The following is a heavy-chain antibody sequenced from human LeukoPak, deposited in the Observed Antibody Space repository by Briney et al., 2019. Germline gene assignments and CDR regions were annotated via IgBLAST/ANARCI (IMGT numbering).Heavy chain of an antibody. D-gene: IGHD6-13*01. CDR3: ASTELIAAAGTLVDY. V-gene: IGHV4-4*02. CDR1: GGSISSSNW. CDR2: IYHSGST. Sequence: SETLSLTCAVSGGSISSSNWWSWVRQPPGKGLEWIGEIYHSGSTNYNPSLKSRVTISVDKSKNQFSLKLGSVTAADTAVYYCASTELIAAAGTLVDYWGQGTLVTVSS. J-gene: IGHJ4*02.